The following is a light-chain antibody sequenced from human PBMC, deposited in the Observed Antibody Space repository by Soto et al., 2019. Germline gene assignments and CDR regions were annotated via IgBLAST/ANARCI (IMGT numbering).Light chain of an antibody. CDR3: SSYTSSSTL. Sequence: QSALTQPASVSGSPGQSITISCTGTSSDVGGYNYVSWYQQHPAKAPKLMIYDVSNRPSGVSNRFSGSNTGNTASLTISGIQAEDEADYYCSSYTSSSTLFGGGTQLTVL. V-gene: IGLV2-14*01. CDR1: SSDVGGYNY. J-gene: IGLJ2*01. CDR2: DVS.